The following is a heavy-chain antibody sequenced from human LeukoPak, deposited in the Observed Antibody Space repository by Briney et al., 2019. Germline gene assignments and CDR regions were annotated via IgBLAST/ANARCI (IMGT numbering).Heavy chain of an antibody. J-gene: IGHJ6*02. Sequence: GGPLRLSCAASRFTFSTYAMSWVRQPPGKGLEWVSAISGSDGSTYYADSVKGRFTISRDDSKNTLYLQMNSLRAEDTAVYYCVKYGADVWGQGTTVTVSS. CDR3: VKYGADV. V-gene: IGHV3-23*01. D-gene: IGHD3-10*01. CDR1: RFTFSTYA. CDR2: ISGSDGST.